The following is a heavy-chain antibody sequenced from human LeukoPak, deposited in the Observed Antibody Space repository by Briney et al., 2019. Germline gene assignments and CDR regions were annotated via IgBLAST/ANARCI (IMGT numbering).Heavy chain of an antibody. CDR1: GYSFTSYG. J-gene: IGHJ5*02. CDR2: IGGYTGHT. CDR3: ARDGSCSGVSCAMDGWFDP. D-gene: IGHD2-15*01. V-gene: IGHV1-18*01. Sequence: ASVKVSCKTSGYSFTSYGVTWVRQAPGQGLEWMGWIGGYTGHTSYEQKFQGRVTMTTDTSTSTAYMELRSLTSDDTAVYYCARDGSCSGVSCAMDGWFDPWGQGTLVTVSS.